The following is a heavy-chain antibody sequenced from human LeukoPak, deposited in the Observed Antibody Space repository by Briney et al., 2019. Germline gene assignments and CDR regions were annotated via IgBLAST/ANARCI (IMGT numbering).Heavy chain of an antibody. J-gene: IGHJ6*02. Sequence: ASVKVSCKASGYTFTSYYMHWVRRAPGQGLEWMGIINPSGGSTSYAQKFQGRVTMTRDTSTSTVYMELSSLRSEDTAVYYCARDGSGIEVVPAAEYYYGMDVWGQGTTVTVSS. D-gene: IGHD2-2*01. CDR1: GYTFTSYY. CDR2: INPSGGST. CDR3: ARDGSGIEVVPAAEYYYGMDV. V-gene: IGHV1-46*01.